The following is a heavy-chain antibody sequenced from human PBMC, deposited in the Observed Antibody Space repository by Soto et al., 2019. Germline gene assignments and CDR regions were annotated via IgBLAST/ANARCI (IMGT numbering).Heavy chain of an antibody. V-gene: IGHV3-21*01. CDR3: ARGEYSSSSVLDY. CDR2: ISSSGDVM. J-gene: IGHJ4*02. Sequence: EVQLVESGGGLVKPGGSLRLSCAASGFSFSDYSMNWVRQAPGKGLEWVSSISSSGDVMHYADSVRGRFIISKDSPKNSLELQMNNLRAEGTSVYYWARGEYSSSSVLDYGGQGTLVTVSS. D-gene: IGHD6-6*01. CDR1: GFSFSDYS.